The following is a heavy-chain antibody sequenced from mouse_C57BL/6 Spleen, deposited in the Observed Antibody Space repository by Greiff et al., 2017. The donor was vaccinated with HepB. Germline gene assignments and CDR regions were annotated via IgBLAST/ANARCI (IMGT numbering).Heavy chain of an antibody. J-gene: IGHJ3*01. V-gene: IGHV2-2*01. CDR2: IWSGGST. CDR3: LPTYDYEESLRFAY. CDR1: GFSLTSYG. D-gene: IGHD2-4*01. Sequence: VQLVESGPGLVQPSQSLSITCTVSGFSLTSYGVHWVRQSPGKGLEWLGVIWSGGSTDYNAAFISRLSISKDNSKSQVFFKMNSLQADDTAIYYCLPTYDYEESLRFAYWGQGTLVTVSA.